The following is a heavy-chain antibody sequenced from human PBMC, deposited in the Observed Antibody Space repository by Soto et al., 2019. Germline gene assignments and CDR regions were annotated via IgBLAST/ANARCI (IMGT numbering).Heavy chain of an antibody. CDR1: GGSFSGYY. CDR3: VRHPCSGDSCYSWHYYYYMDV. D-gene: IGHD2-15*01. Sequence: TSETLSLTCAVYGGSFSGYYWSWIRQPPGKGLEWIGEINHSGSTNYNPSLKSRVTISVDTSKNQFSLKLSSVTAADTAMYYCVRHPCSGDSCYSWHYYYYMDVWGKGTTVTSP. V-gene: IGHV4-34*01. CDR2: INHSGST. J-gene: IGHJ6*03.